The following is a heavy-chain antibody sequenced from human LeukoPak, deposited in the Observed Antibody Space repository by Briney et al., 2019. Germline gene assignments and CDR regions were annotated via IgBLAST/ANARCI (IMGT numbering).Heavy chain of an antibody. Sequence: ASVTVSCTASGYTFTFYYMHWVRQAPGQGLEWMGWINPNSGGTNYAQKFQGRVTMTRDTSISTAYMELSRLRSDDTAVYYCARENTYYYDSSGYYRNWGQGTLVTVSS. J-gene: IGHJ4*02. D-gene: IGHD3-22*01. CDR2: INPNSGGT. CDR3: ARENTYYYDSSGYYRN. CDR1: GYTFTFYY. V-gene: IGHV1-2*02.